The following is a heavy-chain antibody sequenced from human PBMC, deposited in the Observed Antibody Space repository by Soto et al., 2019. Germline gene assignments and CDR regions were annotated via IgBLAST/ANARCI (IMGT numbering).Heavy chain of an antibody. J-gene: IGHJ5*02. D-gene: IGHD1-1*01. V-gene: IGHV1-69*13. CDR2: IIPIFGTA. CDR3: ARDPERSNWCDP. Sequence: GASVKVSCKASGGTFSSYAISWVRQAPGQGLEWMGGIIPIFGTANYAQKFQGRVTITADESTSTAYMELSSLRSEDTAVYYCARDPERSNWCDPWGQGTLGAVAS. CDR1: GGTFSSYA.